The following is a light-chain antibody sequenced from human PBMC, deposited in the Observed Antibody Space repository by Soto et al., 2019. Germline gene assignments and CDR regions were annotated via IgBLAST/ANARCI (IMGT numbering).Light chain of an antibody. Sequence: QSALTQPRSVSGSPGQSVTISCTGTSIDVGAYNYVSWYQQHPGKAPKVMIYDVTKRPSGVPDRFSASKSGNTASLTISGLQAEDEADYYCCSYAGRSYVFGTGTKVTVL. CDR2: DVT. V-gene: IGLV2-11*01. CDR3: CSYAGRSYV. CDR1: SIDVGAYNY. J-gene: IGLJ1*01.